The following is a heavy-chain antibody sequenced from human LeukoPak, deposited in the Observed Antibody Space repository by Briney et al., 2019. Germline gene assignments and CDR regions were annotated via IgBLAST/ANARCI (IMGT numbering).Heavy chain of an antibody. CDR1: GGTFSSYT. D-gene: IGHD5-24*01. V-gene: IGHV1-2*02. Sequence: ASVKVSCKASGGTFSSYTISWVRQAPGQGLEWMGRINPNSGGTNYAQKFQGRVTMTRDTSISTAYMELSRLRSDDTAVYYCARDVGLWLLNRGDWGQGTLVTVSS. J-gene: IGHJ4*02. CDR3: ARDVGLWLLNRGD. CDR2: INPNSGGT.